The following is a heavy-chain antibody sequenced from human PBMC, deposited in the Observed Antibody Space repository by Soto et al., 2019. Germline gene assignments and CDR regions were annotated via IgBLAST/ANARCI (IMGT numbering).Heavy chain of an antibody. D-gene: IGHD3-3*02. Sequence: ASVKVSCKASGYTFTSYYMHWVRQAPGQGLEWMGIINPSGGSTSYAQKFQGRVTMTRDTSTSTVYMELSSLRSEDAAVYYCARDRRNIFGVVIISHYYYGMDVWGQGTTVTVSS. CDR2: INPSGGST. J-gene: IGHJ6*02. CDR3: ARDRRNIFGVVIISHYYYGMDV. V-gene: IGHV1-46*01. CDR1: GYTFTSYY.